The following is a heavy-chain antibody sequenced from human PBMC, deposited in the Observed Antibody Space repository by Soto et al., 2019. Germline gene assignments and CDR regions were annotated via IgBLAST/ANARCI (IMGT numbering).Heavy chain of an antibody. Sequence: QVQLVQSGAEVKKPGASVKVSCKASGGTFSSYAISWVRQAPGQGLEWMGGIIPIFGTANYAQKFQGRGTITADESTSTAYMELSSLRSEDTAVYYCARGNYSSSWYYYYYGMDVWGQGTTVTVSS. D-gene: IGHD6-13*01. CDR2: IIPIFGTA. V-gene: IGHV1-69*13. CDR1: GGTFSSYA. CDR3: ARGNYSSSWYYYYYGMDV. J-gene: IGHJ6*02.